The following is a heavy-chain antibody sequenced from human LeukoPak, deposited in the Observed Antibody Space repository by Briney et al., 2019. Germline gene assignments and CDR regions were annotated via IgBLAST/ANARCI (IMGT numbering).Heavy chain of an antibody. CDR1: EFTFTAYW. CDR3: ARGVSPLNYYFDY. D-gene: IGHD6-13*01. CDR2: IKQDGSEK. Sequence: GGSLRLSCEASEFTFTAYWMSWVRQAPGKGLEWVANIKQDGSEKYYVDSVKGRFTISRDNAKNTLYLQMNSLRAEDTAVYYCARGVSPLNYYFDYWGQGTLVTVSS. V-gene: IGHV3-7*01. J-gene: IGHJ4*02.